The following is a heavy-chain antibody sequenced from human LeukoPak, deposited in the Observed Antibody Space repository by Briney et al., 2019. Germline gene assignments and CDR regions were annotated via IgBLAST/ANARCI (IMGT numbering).Heavy chain of an antibody. CDR2: IYPGDSDT. CDR3: ARGTGQYNYGHRGAFDT. D-gene: IGHD5-18*01. CDR1: GYSFTSYW. Sequence: GESLKISCKGSGYSFTSYWIGWVRQMPGKGLEWMVIIYPGDSDTRYSPSFQGQVTISADKSISTAYLQWSSLKASDTAMYYCARGTGQYNYGHRGAFDTWGQGTMVTVSS. V-gene: IGHV5-51*01. J-gene: IGHJ3*02.